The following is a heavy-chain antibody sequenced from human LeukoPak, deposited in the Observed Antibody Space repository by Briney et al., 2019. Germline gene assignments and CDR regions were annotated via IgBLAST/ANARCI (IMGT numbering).Heavy chain of an antibody. D-gene: IGHD3-10*01. Sequence: GGSLRLSCAASGFTFSSYAMSWVRQAPGKGLEWVSYISSSSSTIYYADSVKGRFTISRDNAKNSLYLQMNSLRDEDTAVYYCASPPLGYYGSGINWAYAFDIWGQGTMVTVSS. CDR2: ISSSSSTI. J-gene: IGHJ3*02. CDR3: ASPPLGYYGSGINWAYAFDI. CDR1: GFTFSSYA. V-gene: IGHV3-48*02.